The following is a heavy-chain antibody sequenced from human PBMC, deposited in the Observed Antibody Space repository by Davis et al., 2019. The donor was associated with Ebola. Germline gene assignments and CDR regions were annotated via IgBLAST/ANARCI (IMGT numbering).Heavy chain of an antibody. CDR3: ARAGYYRFDY. D-gene: IGHD2/OR15-2a*01. Sequence: GESLKISCAASGFTFSSYWMHWVRQAPGKGLVWVSRINSDGTTIDYADSVKGRFTISRDNAKNTLDLQMNSLRAEDVAVYYCARAGYYRFDYWGQGTLVTVSS. CDR2: INSDGTTI. J-gene: IGHJ4*02. CDR1: GFTFSSYW. V-gene: IGHV3-74*01.